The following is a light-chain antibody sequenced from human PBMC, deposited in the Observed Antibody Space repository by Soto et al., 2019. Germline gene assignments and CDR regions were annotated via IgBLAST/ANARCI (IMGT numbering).Light chain of an antibody. CDR1: GGIGSG. Sequence: IQMTQSPSSVSASVGDRVTITCRASGGIGSGLVWYQQKPGDAPKLLIYGASNLQSGVPSRFSGSGSGTDFTLTISSLQPEDFATYYCQEANNFPWKFGQGTKVENK. CDR3: QEANNFPWK. CDR2: GAS. J-gene: IGKJ1*01. V-gene: IGKV1D-12*01.